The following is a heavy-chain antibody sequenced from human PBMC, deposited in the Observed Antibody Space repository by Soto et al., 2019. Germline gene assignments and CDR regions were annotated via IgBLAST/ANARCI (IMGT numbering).Heavy chain of an antibody. J-gene: IGHJ6*04. CDR3: ARVPDFWSGYPDV. CDR2: INSDGSST. V-gene: IGHV3-74*01. D-gene: IGHD3-3*01. CDR1: GFTFSSYW. Sequence: GGSLRLSCAASGFTFSSYWMHWVRQAPGKGLVWVSRINSDGSSTSYADSVKGRFTISRDNAKNTLYLQMNSLRAEDMAVYYCARVPDFWSGYPDVWGKGTTVTVSS.